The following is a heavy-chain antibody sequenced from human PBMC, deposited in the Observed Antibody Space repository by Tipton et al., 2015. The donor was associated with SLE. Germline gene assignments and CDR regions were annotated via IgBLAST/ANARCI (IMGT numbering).Heavy chain of an antibody. CDR3: ARLTPWGYDY. Sequence: TLSLTCTVSDGSISTSSNYWGWIRQSPGKGLEWIGNIYYSGSTYYNPSLKSRVTISVDTSTNQFSLELSSMTAADTAVYYCARLTPWGYDYWGPGMLVTVSS. D-gene: IGHD7-27*01. J-gene: IGHJ4*02. CDR1: DGSISTSSNY. V-gene: IGHV4-39*07. CDR2: IYYSGST.